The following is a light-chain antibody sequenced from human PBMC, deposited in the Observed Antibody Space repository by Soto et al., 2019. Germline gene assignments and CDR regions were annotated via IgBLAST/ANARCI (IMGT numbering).Light chain of an antibody. CDR3: QHYSGDRAT. J-gene: IGKJ1*01. CDR2: EVS. CDR1: QSINKW. V-gene: IGKV1-5*03. Sequence: DILLTQSPSTLSASVGDRVTISCRASQSINKWLAWYQHKPGKAPNLLIYEVSTLHSGVPSRFSGSGSGTEFTFTISSLRPDDFATYYCQHYSGDRATFGQGTKVEI.